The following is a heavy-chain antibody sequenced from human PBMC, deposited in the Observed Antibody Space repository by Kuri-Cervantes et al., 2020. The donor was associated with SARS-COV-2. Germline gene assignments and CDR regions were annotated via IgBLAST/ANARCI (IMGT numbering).Heavy chain of an antibody. J-gene: IGHJ3*02. V-gene: IGHV4-61*01. CDR2: IYYSGST. D-gene: IGHD3-22*01. CDR3: ARDHYDSSGYAFDI. Sequence: SETLSLTCTVSGGSVSSGSYYWSWNPQPPGQGLEWIGYIYYSGSTNYNPSLKSRVTISVDTYKNQFSLKLSSVTAADTAVYYSARDHYDSSGYAFDIWGQGTMVTVSS. CDR1: GGSVSSGSYY.